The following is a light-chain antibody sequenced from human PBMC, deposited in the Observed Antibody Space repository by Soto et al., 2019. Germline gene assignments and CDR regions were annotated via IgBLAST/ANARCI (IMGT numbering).Light chain of an antibody. J-gene: IGKJ1*01. CDR1: QSVSSSY. Sequence: PGARVTLSCRASQSVSSSYLTWYQQRPGQAPGLLIYGASTRATSIPARVSGSGSGTDFSLTISSLQPEDLTVYYCQEDYDLPRTFGHGTKVEIK. CDR3: QEDYDLPRT. V-gene: IGKV3D-7*01. CDR2: GAS.